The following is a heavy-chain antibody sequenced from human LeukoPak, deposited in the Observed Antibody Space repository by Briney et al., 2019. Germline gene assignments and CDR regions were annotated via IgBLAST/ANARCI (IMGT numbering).Heavy chain of an antibody. V-gene: IGHV4-4*02. CDR1: GGSISSSNW. Sequence: SGTLSLTCAVSGGSISSSNWWSWVRQPPGKGLEWIGEIYHSGSTNYNPSLKSRVTISVDTSKNQFSLKLSSVTAADTALYYCAGEDGYNSILAERFDSWSQGTLVTVSS. CDR3: AGEDGYNSILAERFDS. CDR2: IYHSGST. D-gene: IGHD5-24*01. J-gene: IGHJ4*02.